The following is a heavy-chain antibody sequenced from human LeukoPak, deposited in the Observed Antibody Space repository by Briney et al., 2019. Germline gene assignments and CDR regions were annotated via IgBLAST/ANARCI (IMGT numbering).Heavy chain of an antibody. V-gene: IGHV4-31*03. Sequence: SQTLSLTCTVSGGSMSGGGDYWTWIRQHPGKGLEWIGYISSRGNTYYNPSLKSRLTISLDTSKSQFSLQLNSATAADTAVYYCARGPSFGSSSRFDSWGQGTLVTVSS. J-gene: IGHJ4*02. CDR1: GGSMSGGGDY. CDR3: ARGPSFGSSSRFDS. CDR2: ISSRGNT. D-gene: IGHD6-6*01.